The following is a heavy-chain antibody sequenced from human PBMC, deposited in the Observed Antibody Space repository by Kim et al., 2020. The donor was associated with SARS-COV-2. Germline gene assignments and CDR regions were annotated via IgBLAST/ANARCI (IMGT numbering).Heavy chain of an antibody. CDR2: ISISGKTT. D-gene: IGHD2-2*01. Sequence: GGSLRLSCAASGFTFSDYYMAWIRQAPGKGLEWVSDISISGKTTFYADSVKGRFTVSRDSAKNALFLQMDSLRADDTGVYFCAREASCSSTSCFLDIWGQGTVLTVST. V-gene: IGHV3-11*01. CDR3: AREASCSSTSCFLDI. J-gene: IGHJ4*02. CDR1: GFTFSDYY.